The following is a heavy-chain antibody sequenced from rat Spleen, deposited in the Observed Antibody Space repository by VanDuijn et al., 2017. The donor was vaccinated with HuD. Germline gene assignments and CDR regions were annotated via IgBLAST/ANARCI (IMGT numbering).Heavy chain of an antibody. Sequence: EVQLVESDGGLVQPGRSLKLSCAASGFIFSDYYMAWVRQAPTKGLEWVASISYDSSNTYYRDSVKGRFTISRDHAKSTLYLQMNSLRSEDTATYYCARLSNSGYALFANWGQGVMVTVSS. V-gene: IGHV5-22*01. CDR1: GFIFSDYY. D-gene: IGHD4-3*01. CDR3: ARLSNSGYALFAN. J-gene: IGHJ2*01. CDR2: ISYDSSNT.